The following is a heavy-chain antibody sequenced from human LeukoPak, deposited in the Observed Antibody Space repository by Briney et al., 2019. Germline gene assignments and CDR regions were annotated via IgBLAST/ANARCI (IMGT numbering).Heavy chain of an antibody. CDR2: IYYSGST. CDR3: ARAPCLSIYCGGDCYSHYFDY. V-gene: IGHV4-59*08. D-gene: IGHD2-21*02. J-gene: IGHJ4*02. Sequence: SETLSLTCTVSGGSISSYYWSWIRQPPGKGLEWIGYIYYSGSTNYNPSLKSRVTISVDTSKNQFPLKLSSVTAADTAVYYCARAPCLSIYCGGDCYSHYFDYWGQGTLVTVSS. CDR1: GGSISSYY.